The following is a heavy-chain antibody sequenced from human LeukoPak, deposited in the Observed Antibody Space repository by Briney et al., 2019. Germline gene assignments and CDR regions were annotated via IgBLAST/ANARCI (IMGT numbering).Heavy chain of an antibody. J-gene: IGHJ4*02. CDR1: GFTFSSYG. Sequence: GGSLRLSCAASGFTFSSYGMHWVRQAPGKGLEWVAVISYDGSNKYYADSVKGRFTISRDNSKNTLYLQMNSLRAEDTAVYYCVREMATADLDYWGQGILVTVSS. CDR3: VREMATADLDY. CDR2: ISYDGSNK. D-gene: IGHD5-24*01. V-gene: IGHV3-30*03.